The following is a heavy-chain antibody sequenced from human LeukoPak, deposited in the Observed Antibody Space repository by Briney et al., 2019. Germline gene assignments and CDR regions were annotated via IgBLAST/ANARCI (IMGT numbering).Heavy chain of an antibody. CDR3: AKDPLGYVWGGY. Sequence: GGSLRLSCAASGFTVSSNYMSWVRQAPGKGLEWVSVIYSGGSTYYADSVKGRFTISRDNSKNTLYLQMSSLRAEDTAVYYCAKDPLGYVWGGYWGQGTLVTVSS. D-gene: IGHD3-16*01. J-gene: IGHJ4*02. V-gene: IGHV3-53*01. CDR2: IYSGGST. CDR1: GFTVSSNY.